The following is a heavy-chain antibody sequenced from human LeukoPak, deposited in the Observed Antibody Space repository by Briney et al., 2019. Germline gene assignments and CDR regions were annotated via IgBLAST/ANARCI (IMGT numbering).Heavy chain of an antibody. J-gene: IGHJ4*02. V-gene: IGHV3-74*01. D-gene: IGHD3-16*01. CDR3: ARGFYLPGMASGGSDN. Sequence: GGSLRLSCAASGFTFYTYWMHWVRQAPGKGLVCVSRINSDGTSTAYADSVKGRFTISRDNAKNTLYLQMNSLRAEDTAVYYCARGFYLPGMASGGSDNWGQGALVTVSS. CDR1: GFTFYTYW. CDR2: INSDGTST.